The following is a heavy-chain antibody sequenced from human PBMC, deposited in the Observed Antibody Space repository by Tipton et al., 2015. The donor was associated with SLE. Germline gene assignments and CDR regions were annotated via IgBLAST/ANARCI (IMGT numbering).Heavy chain of an antibody. J-gene: IGHJ4*02. CDR1: GFAFSGYY. CDR3: AGGTVMGLDF. D-gene: IGHD5-18*01. CDR2: ISSSSAYT. Sequence: GSLRLSCAASGFAFSGYYMSWIRQAPGKGLEWISYISSSSAYTNYADSVKGRFTISRDNAKNSLYLQMNSLRSEDTALYYCAGGTVMGLDFWGQGTLVTVSS. V-gene: IGHV3-11*03.